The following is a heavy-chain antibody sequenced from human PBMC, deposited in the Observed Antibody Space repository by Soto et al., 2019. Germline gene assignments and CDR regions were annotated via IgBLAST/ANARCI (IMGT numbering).Heavy chain of an antibody. D-gene: IGHD6-6*01. CDR3: ARDRGSEYSSSLGYYYGMDV. V-gene: IGHV1-69*01. J-gene: IGHJ6*02. CDR2: IIPIFGTA. Sequence: QVQLVQSGAEVKKPGSSVKVSCKASGGTFSSYAISWVRQAPGQGLEWMGGIIPIFGTANYAQKFQGRVTITADESTSTAYMELSSLRSEDTAVYYCARDRGSEYSSSLGYYYGMDVWGQGTTVTVSS. CDR1: GGTFSSYA.